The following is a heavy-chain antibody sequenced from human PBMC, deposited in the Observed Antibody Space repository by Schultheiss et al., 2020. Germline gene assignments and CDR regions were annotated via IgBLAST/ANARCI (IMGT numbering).Heavy chain of an antibody. CDR1: GGSISSYY. CDR3: ARVDAMEGGHAFDI. CDR2: IYYSRST. V-gene: IGHV4-59*01. D-gene: IGHD2-8*01. J-gene: IGHJ3*02. Sequence: SETLSLTCTVSGGSISSYYWSWIRQPPGKGLEWIGYIYYSRSTNYNPSLKSRVTISVDTSKNQFSLKLSSVTAADTAVYYCARVDAMEGGHAFDIWGQGTMVTVSS.